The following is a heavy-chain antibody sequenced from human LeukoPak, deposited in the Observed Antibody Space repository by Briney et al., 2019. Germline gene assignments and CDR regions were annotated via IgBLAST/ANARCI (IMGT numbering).Heavy chain of an antibody. CDR2: INPSGGST. CDR1: GYTFTSYY. V-gene: IGHV1-46*01. J-gene: IGHJ4*02. CDR3: ARDGNRLEMATSSFDY. Sequence: ASVKVSCKASGYTFTSYYMHWVRQAPGQGLEWMGIINPSGGSTSYAQKFQGRVTMTRDTSTSTVYTELSSLRSEDTAVYYCARDGNRLEMATSSFDYWGQGTLVTVSS. D-gene: IGHD5-24*01.